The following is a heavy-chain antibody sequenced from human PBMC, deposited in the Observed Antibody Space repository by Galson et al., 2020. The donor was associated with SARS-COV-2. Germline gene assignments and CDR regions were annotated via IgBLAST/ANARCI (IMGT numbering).Heavy chain of an antibody. CDR3: ARDVTVGSTWYYYFDS. CDR1: GFTLSSYA. D-gene: IGHD6-13*01. J-gene: IGHJ4*02. V-gene: IGHV3-23*01. Sequence: GESLKISCAASGFTLSSYAMHWVRQAPGKGLEWVSAITTHGGQTYYADSVKGRFTISRDISKNTLFLQMDSLRAEDTALYFCARDVTVGSTWYYYFDSWGQGTLVTVSS. CDR2: ITTHGGQT.